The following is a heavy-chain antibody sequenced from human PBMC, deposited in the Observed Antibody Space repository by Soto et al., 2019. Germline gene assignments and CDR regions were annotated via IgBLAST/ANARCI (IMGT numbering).Heavy chain of an antibody. CDR2: IKSKTDGGTT. D-gene: IGHD1-7*01. Sequence: PGGSLRLYCAASGFTFSNAWMSWVRQAPGKGLEWVGRIKSKTDGGTTDYAAPVKGRFTISRDDSKNTLYLQMNSLKTEDTAVYYCTTDVVTGTTGRWYYYYMDVWGKGTTVTVSS. V-gene: IGHV3-15*01. CDR1: GFTFSNAW. CDR3: TTDVVTGTTGRWYYYYMDV. J-gene: IGHJ6*03.